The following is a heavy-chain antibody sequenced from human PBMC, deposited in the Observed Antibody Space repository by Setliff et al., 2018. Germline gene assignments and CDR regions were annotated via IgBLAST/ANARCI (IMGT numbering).Heavy chain of an antibody. CDR3: ARSRTIAVKGGVFAV. CDR2: IYHSGHT. D-gene: IGHD6-19*01. V-gene: IGHV4-38-2*01. CDR1: GYSISSGYY. Sequence: SETLSLTCAVSGYSISSGYYWGWIRQPPGKGLEWIGGIYHSGHTYYNPSLKSRVTISVDTSKNQFSLKLSSVAAADTAVYYCARSRTIAVKGGVFAVWGRGTLVTVSS. J-gene: IGHJ2*01.